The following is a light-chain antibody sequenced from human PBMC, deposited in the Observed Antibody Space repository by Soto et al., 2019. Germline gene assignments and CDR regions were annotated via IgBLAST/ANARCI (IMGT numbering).Light chain of an antibody. CDR1: QSVRSSY. CDR3: QVFDGSLWT. V-gene: IGKV3-20*01. Sequence: EIVLTQSPGTLSLSPGERATLSCHASQSVRSSYLAWYQQKPGQAPRLLIYGASGRATGIPDRFSGSGSGTDFTLTISRLEPEDFAVYYCQVFDGSLWTFGQGTKVDIK. CDR2: GAS. J-gene: IGKJ1*01.